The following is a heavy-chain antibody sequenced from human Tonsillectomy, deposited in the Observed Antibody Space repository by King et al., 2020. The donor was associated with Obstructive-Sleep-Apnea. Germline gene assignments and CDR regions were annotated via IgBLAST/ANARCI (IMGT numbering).Heavy chain of an antibody. CDR3: ARAGRFYDSGGYNYYLDY. V-gene: IGHV1-2*02. CDR2: INPNSGGT. J-gene: IGHJ4*02. Sequence: VQLVESGAEVKKPGASVTFSCKASGYSFTAYYMHWVRQAPGQGLEWMGWINPNSGGTDYGQKFQGRVTMTRDTTISAAYMELSRLRSDDTAVYYCARAGRFYDSGGYNYYLDYWGQGTLVTVSS. D-gene: IGHD3-22*01. CDR1: GYSFTAYY.